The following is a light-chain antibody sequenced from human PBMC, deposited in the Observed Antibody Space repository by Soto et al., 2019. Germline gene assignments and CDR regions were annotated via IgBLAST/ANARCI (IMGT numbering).Light chain of an antibody. Sequence: DIVMTQSPLSLPVTLGQPASISCRSSQSPVTTDGNTYLNWFQQRPGQSPRRLIYQVSIRDSGGPERFSGSGSGTEFTLKISRVEVEDVGVYYCMQGTDWPYTFGQGTKLEI. V-gene: IGKV2-30*01. CDR1: QSPVTTDGNTY. CDR2: QVS. CDR3: MQGTDWPYT. J-gene: IGKJ2*01.